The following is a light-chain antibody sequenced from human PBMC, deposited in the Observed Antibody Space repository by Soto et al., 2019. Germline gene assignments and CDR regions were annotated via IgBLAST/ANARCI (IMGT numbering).Light chain of an antibody. CDR1: QYVSSF. CDR3: QQYGRPPRAT. J-gene: IGKJ5*01. CDR2: DAS. Sequence: EIVLTQTPATLSLSPGERATLSCRASQYVSSFLAWYQQKAGQAPRLLIYDASHRATGIPARFSGSGSGTDFTLSISKVEPEDFAVYYCQQYGRPPRATFGQGTRLEIK. V-gene: IGKV3-11*01.